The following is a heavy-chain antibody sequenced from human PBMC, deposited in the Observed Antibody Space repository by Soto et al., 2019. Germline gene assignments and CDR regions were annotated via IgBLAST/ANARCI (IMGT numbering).Heavy chain of an antibody. CDR2: VYYTGTT. V-gene: IGHV4-59*01. J-gene: IGHJ4*02. CDR1: GGSISSYF. D-gene: IGHD6-13*01. Sequence: SETLSLTCTVSGGSISSYFYIWVRQPPGKGLEWIGSVYYTGTTDYNPSLKSRVTISVDTSKTQFSLNLRSVTAADTAAYYCARDLAAVPRAFDYWGRGTLVTVSS. CDR3: ARDLAAVPRAFDY.